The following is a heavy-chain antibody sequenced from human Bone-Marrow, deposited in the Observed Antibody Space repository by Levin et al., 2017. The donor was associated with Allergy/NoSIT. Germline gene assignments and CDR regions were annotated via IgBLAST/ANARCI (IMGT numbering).Heavy chain of an antibody. D-gene: IGHD6-6*01. CDR3: AKSGTYSNSSGAFDI. CDR1: GFTFASYA. CDR2: ISWNTGNI. J-gene: IGHJ3*02. V-gene: IGHV3-9*01. Sequence: GGSLRLSCSASGFTFASYAMHWVRQAPGRGLEWVSSISWNTGNIDYADSVKGRFTISRDNAKNSLYLQLNSLRAADTALSYCAKSGTYSNSSGAFDIWGQGTMVSVSS.